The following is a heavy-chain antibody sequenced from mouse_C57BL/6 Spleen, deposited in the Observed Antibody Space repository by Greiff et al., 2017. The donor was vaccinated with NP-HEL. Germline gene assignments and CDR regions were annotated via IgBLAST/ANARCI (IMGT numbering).Heavy chain of an antibody. Sequence: VQLQQSGPELVKPGASVKISCKASGYAFSSSWMNWVKQRPGKGLEWIGRIYPGDGDTNYNGKFKGKATLTADKSSSTAYMQLSSLTSEDSAVYFCARQFYAMDYWGQVTSVTVSS. CDR2: IYPGDGDT. J-gene: IGHJ4*01. CDR1: GYAFSSSW. CDR3: ARQFYAMDY. V-gene: IGHV1-82*01.